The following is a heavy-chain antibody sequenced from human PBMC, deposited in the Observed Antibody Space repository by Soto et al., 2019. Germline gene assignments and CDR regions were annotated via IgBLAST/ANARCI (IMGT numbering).Heavy chain of an antibody. V-gene: IGHV3-48*03. CDR2: ITSGGSAI. CDR3: ARAAGIMERGVYGLDV. Sequence: PGGSLRLSCAASGFTFSSYEMHWVRQAPGKGLEWVSYITSGGSAISYADTVKGRFTISRDNAKNSLYLQVNSLRVEDTAAYYCARAAGIMERGVYGLDVWGQGTTVTV. CDR1: GFTFSSYE. D-gene: IGHD3-10*01. J-gene: IGHJ6*02.